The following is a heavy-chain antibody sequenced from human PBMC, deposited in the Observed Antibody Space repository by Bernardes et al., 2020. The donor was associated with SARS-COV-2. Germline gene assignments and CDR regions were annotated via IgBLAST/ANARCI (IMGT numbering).Heavy chain of an antibody. CDR2: IIPIFGTA. Sequence: SVKVSCKASGGTFSSYAISWVRQAPGQGLEWMGGIIPIFGTANYAQKFQGRVTITADKSTSTAYMELSSLRSEDTAVYYCARARITMVRGVINNWFDPWGQGTLVTVSS. CDR3: ARARITMVRGVINNWFDP. CDR1: GGTFSSYA. D-gene: IGHD3-10*01. J-gene: IGHJ5*02. V-gene: IGHV1-69*06.